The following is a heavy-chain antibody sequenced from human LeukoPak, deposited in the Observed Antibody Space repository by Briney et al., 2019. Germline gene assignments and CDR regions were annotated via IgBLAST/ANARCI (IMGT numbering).Heavy chain of an antibody. CDR3: ARGPSSSWSNWFDP. V-gene: IGHV3-48*02. CDR2: ISSSIITI. D-gene: IGHD6-13*01. Sequence: PGGSLRLSCAASGFTFSSYSMNWVRQAPGKGLEWVSYISSSIITIYYADPVKGRFTISRDNAKSSLYLQMNSLRDEDTAVYYCARGPSSSWSNWFDPWGQGTLVTVSS. J-gene: IGHJ5*02. CDR1: GFTFSSYS.